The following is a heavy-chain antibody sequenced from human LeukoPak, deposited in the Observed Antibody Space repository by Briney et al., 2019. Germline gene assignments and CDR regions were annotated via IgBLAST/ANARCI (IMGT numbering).Heavy chain of an antibody. D-gene: IGHD1-26*01. V-gene: IGHV3-30-3*01. CDR3: ARDSIVGATPIFDY. CDR1: GFTFSSYA. CDR2: ISYDGSNK. J-gene: IGHJ4*02. Sequence: GGSLRLSCAASGFTFSSYAMHWVRQAPGKGLEWVAVISYDGSNKYYADSVKGRFIISRDNSKNTLYLQMNSLRAEDTAVYYCARDSIVGATPIFDYWGQGTLVTISS.